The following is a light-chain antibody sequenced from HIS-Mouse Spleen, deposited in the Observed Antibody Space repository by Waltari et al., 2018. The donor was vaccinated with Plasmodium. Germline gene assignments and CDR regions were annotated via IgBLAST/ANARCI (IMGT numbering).Light chain of an antibody. CDR1: SSAVGGYNY. CDR2: EVS. CDR3: SSYAGSNNLV. Sequence: QSALTQPPSASGSPGQSVTISCTGTSSAVGGYNYVSWYQQHPGKAPKLMVYEVSKRPAGVPDRFSGSKSGNTACLTVSGLQAEDEADYYCSSYAGSNNLVFGGGTKLTVL. V-gene: IGLV2-8*01. J-gene: IGLJ2*01.